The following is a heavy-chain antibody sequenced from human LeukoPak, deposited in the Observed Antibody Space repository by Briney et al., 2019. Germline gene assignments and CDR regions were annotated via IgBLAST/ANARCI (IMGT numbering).Heavy chain of an antibody. J-gene: IGHJ6*04. CDR3: ASDPRDGGQNV. CDR1: GFSFSVYG. V-gene: IGHV3-23*01. CDR2: ISGSGGST. D-gene: IGHD5-24*01. Sequence: GGTLRLSCAASGFSFSVYGMNWVRQAPGKGLEWVSGISGSGGSTYYADSVKGRFTISRDNAKNSLYLQMNSLRPEDSAVYFCASDPRDGGQNVWGKGTTVTVSS.